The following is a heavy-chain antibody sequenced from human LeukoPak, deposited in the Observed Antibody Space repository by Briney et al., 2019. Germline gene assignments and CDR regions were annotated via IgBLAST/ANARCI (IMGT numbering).Heavy chain of an antibody. V-gene: IGHV4-59*01. CDR1: GGSISSYN. CDR2: IYYSGST. D-gene: IGHD3-22*01. J-gene: IGHJ4*02. Sequence: PSETLSLTCTVSGGSISSYNWSWIRQHPGKGLEWRGYIYYSGSTNYIPSLKSRVTISVDTSKNQFSLKLSSVTAADTAVYYCARDSSGYYRYWGQGTLVTVSS. CDR3: ARDSSGYYRY.